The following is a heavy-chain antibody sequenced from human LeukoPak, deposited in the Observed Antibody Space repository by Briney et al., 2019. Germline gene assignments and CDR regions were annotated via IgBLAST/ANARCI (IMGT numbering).Heavy chain of an antibody. D-gene: IGHD5-24*01. CDR2: IRHDGSKK. CDR1: GFTFSSDG. CDR3: AKSGDGYRFDY. J-gene: IGHJ4*02. V-gene: IGHV3-30*02. Sequence: PGGSLRLSCAASGFTFSSDGMHWVRQAPGKRLEWVAFIRHDGSKKYYADSVKVRFTTSRDNSKNTLDLQMNSQKPEDTAVYYCAKSGDGYRFDYWGQGTLVTVSS.